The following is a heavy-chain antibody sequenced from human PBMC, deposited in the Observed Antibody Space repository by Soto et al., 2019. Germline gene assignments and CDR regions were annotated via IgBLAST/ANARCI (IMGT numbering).Heavy chain of an antibody. D-gene: IGHD5-18*01. Sequence: GGSLRLSCAASGFTFSSYSMNWVRQAPGKGLEWVSYISSSSSTIYYADSVKGRFTISRDNAKNSLYLQMNSLRAEDTAVHYCARDQGYSYGPFDYWGQGTLVTVSS. CDR2: ISSSSSTI. CDR3: ARDQGYSYGPFDY. V-gene: IGHV3-48*01. CDR1: GFTFSSYS. J-gene: IGHJ4*02.